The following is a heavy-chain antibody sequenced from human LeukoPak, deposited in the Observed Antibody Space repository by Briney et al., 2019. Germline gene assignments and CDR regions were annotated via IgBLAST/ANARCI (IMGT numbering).Heavy chain of an antibody. CDR1: GFTFSSYA. V-gene: IGHV3-23*01. J-gene: IGHJ4*02. D-gene: IGHD3-3*01. CDR3: AKDTTYYDFWSGYY. CDR2: ISGSGGST. Sequence: GGSLRLSCAASGFTFSSYAMSWVRQAPGKGLEWVSAISGSGGSTYYADSVKGRFTIFRDNSKNTLYLQMNSLRAEDTAVYYCAKDTTYYDFWSGYYWGQGTLVTVSS.